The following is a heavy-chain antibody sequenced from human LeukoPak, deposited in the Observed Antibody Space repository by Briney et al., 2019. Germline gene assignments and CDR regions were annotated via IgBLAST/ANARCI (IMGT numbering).Heavy chain of an antibody. Sequence: PGGSLRLSCAASGSTFSSYWMSWVRQAPGKGLEWVANIKQDGSEKYYVDSVKGRFTISRDNAKNSLYLQMNSLRAEDTAVYYCARDLDYYGSGSYRHWGQGTLVTVSS. D-gene: IGHD3-10*01. J-gene: IGHJ4*02. CDR1: GSTFSSYW. V-gene: IGHV3-7*01. CDR2: IKQDGSEK. CDR3: ARDLDYYGSGSYRH.